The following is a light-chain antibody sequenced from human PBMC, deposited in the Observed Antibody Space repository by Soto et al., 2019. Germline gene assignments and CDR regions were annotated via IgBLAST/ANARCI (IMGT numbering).Light chain of an antibody. CDR2: GNS. J-gene: IGLJ2*01. CDR3: QSYDSSLGGYVV. CDR1: SSNIGAGYD. V-gene: IGLV1-40*01. Sequence: QSVLTQPPSVSGAPGQRVTNSCTASSSNIGAGYDVHWNQQLPGTAPKLLIHGNSNRPSGVPDRVSGSKSGTSASLAITGLEAEDESNYYCQSYDSSLGGYVVFGGGAKVTVL.